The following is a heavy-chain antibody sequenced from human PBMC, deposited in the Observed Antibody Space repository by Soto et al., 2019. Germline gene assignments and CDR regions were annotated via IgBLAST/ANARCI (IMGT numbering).Heavy chain of an antibody. CDR2: ISYGGSNT. V-gene: IGHV3-30*18. J-gene: IGHJ4*02. CDR1: GFTFSSYG. D-gene: IGHD1-26*01. CDR3: AKEGGLSGSYYISSSYYFDS. Sequence: QVQLVESGGGVVQPGRSLRLSCAASGFTFSSYGMHWVRQAPGKGLEWVAIISYGGSNTYYADSVKGRFTISRDNSKNTLYLQMNSLRAEDTSVYYCAKEGGLSGSYYISSSYYFDSWGQGTLVTVSS.